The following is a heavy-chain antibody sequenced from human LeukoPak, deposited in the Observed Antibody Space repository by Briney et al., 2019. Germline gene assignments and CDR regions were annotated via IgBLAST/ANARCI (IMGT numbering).Heavy chain of an antibody. CDR1: GFTFDDYG. CDR2: IYSGGST. CDR3: ARGRYGSGSNWFDP. J-gene: IGHJ5*02. Sequence: PGGSLRLSCAASGFTFDDYGMSWVRQAPGKGLEWVSVIYSGGSTYYADSVKGRFTISRDNSKNMLYLQMNSLRAEDTAVYYCARGRYGSGSNWFDPWGQGTLVTVSS. V-gene: IGHV3-53*01. D-gene: IGHD3-10*01.